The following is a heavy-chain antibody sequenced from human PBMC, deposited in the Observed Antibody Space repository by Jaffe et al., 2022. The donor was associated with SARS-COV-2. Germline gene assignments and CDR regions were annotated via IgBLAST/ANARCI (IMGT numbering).Heavy chain of an antibody. CDR1: GYTFSVYA. D-gene: IGHD3-10*01. V-gene: IGHV7-4-1*02. Sequence: QVQLVQSGSELKKPGASVKVSCKASGYTFSVYALNWVRQAPGQGLEWMGWIKTENGNPTYAQGFTGRFVFSLDTSVTTAYLQINSLKAEDTAVYFCARGTYYFGSGGYSNPPLDYWGQGTLVSVSS. CDR2: IKTENGNP. CDR3: ARGTYYFGSGGYSNPPLDY. J-gene: IGHJ4*02.